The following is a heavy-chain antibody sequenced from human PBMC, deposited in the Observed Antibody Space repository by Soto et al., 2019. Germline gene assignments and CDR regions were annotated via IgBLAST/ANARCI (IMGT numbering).Heavy chain of an antibody. J-gene: IGHJ4*02. D-gene: IGHD3-9*01. V-gene: IGHV1-69*06. CDR2: IIPIYASP. Sequence: QMQLVQSGAEVKKPGSSVKVSCKASGGTFSSNAISWVRQAPGQGLEWMGGIIPIYASPNYAQNFQGRVTVTADKATSTAYLELSRLKFADSAIYYCAVTVTGSRSPLAHWGRGTLVIVPS. CDR3: AVTVTGSRSPLAH. CDR1: GGTFSSNA.